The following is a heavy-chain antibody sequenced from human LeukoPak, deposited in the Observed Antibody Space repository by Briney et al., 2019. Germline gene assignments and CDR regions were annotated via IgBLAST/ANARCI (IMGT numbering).Heavy chain of an antibody. V-gene: IGHV4-34*01. D-gene: IGHD3-16*01. CDR2: INHSGST. Sequence: PSETLSLTCAVHGGSFSGYYWSWIRQPPGKGLEWIGEINHSGSTNYNPSLKSRVTISVDTSKNQFSLKLSSVTAADTAVYYCARGRFNYDYVWGSPPNYFDYWGQGTLVTVSS. J-gene: IGHJ4*02. CDR1: GGSFSGYY. CDR3: ARGRFNYDYVWGSPPNYFDY.